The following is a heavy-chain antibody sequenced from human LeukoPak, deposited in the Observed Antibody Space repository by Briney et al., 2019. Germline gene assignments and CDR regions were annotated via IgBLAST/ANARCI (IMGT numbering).Heavy chain of an antibody. Sequence: GGSLRLSCVASGFSFGKYWMSWVRQAPGKGLEWVANIKLDGSEKNYVDSVKGRFAISRDNTKNSLYLQMNSLRAEDTAVFYCARDQYDTWSRRGNFDSWGQGTLVIVSS. CDR1: GFSFGKYW. J-gene: IGHJ4*02. CDR3: ARDQYDTWSRRGNFDS. CDR2: IKLDGSEK. D-gene: IGHD3/OR15-3a*01. V-gene: IGHV3-7*03.